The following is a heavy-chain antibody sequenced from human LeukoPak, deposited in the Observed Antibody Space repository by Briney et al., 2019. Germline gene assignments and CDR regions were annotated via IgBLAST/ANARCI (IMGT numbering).Heavy chain of an antibody. CDR3: ASCPWEPHPYGMDV. CDR2: IIPIFGTA. V-gene: IGHV1-69*13. CDR1: GYTFTSYA. D-gene: IGHD1-14*01. Sequence: SVKVSCKASGYTFTSYAISWVRQAPGQGLEWMGGIIPIFGTANYAQKFQGRVTITADESTSTAYMELSSLRSEDTAVYYCASCPWEPHPYGMDVWGQGTTVTVSS. J-gene: IGHJ6*02.